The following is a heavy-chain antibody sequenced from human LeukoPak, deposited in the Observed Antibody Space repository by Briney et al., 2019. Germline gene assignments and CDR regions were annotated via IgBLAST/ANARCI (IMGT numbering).Heavy chain of an antibody. Sequence: GGSLRLSCAASGFTFDDYGMSWVRQAPGKGLEWVSGINWTGGSTVYADPVKGRFTISRDNAKNSLYLQMNSLRAEDTALYFCARVRVVWDLDDAFDIWGQGTMVTVSS. CDR1: GFTFDDYG. CDR3: ARVRVVWDLDDAFDI. J-gene: IGHJ3*02. D-gene: IGHD1-26*01. CDR2: INWTGGST. V-gene: IGHV3-20*04.